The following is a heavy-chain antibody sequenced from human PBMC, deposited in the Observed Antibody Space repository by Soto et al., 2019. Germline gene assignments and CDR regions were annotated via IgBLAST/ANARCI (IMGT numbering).Heavy chain of an antibody. V-gene: IGHV3-33*01. CDR1: GFTFSSYG. D-gene: IGHD2-2*01. Sequence: QVQLVESGGGVVQPGRSLRLSCAASGFTFSSYGMHWVRQAPGKGLEWVAVIWYDGSNKYYADSVKGRVTISRDNSKNTLYLQMNSLRAEDTAVYYCAREADQLNFFDYWGQGTLVTVSS. J-gene: IGHJ4*02. CDR3: AREADQLNFFDY. CDR2: IWYDGSNK.